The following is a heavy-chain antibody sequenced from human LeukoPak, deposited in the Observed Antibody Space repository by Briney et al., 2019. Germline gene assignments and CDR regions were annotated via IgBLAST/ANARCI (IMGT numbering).Heavy chain of an antibody. CDR3: AKDRLDYYDSSGIDY. J-gene: IGHJ4*02. CDR2: LSDSGGST. Sequence: GGSLRLSCAASGFTFTTYAMSWVRQAPGKGLEWVSGLSDSGGSTYYADSVKGRFTISRDNSKNTLYLQMNSLRAEDTAVYYCAKDRLDYYDSSGIDYWGQGTLVTVSS. D-gene: IGHD3-22*01. V-gene: IGHV3-23*01. CDR1: GFTFTTYA.